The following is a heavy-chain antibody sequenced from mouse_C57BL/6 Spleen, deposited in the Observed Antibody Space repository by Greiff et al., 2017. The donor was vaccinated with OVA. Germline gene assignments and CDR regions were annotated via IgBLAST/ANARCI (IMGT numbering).Heavy chain of an antibody. CDR1: GFTFSDYG. J-gene: IGHJ3*01. V-gene: IGHV5-17*01. CDR3: ARPIYDGYSWFAY. Sequence: EVQRVESGGGLVKPGGSLTLSCAASGFTFSDYGMHWVRQAPEKGLEWVAYISSGGSTIYYADTVKGRFTSSRDNAKNTLFLQMTSLRSEDTAMYYCARPIYDGYSWFAYWGQGTLVTVSA. CDR2: ISSGGSTI. D-gene: IGHD2-3*01.